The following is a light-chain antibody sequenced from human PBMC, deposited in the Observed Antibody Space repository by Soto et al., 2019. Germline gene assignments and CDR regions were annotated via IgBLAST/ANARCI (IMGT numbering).Light chain of an antibody. CDR2: AVS. J-gene: IGKJ5*01. CDR1: QGVSSF. CDR3: QQLNSYPIT. V-gene: IGKV1-9*01. Sequence: IQLTQSPSSLSASVGDRVTITCRASQGVSSFLAWYQQKPGKAPDLLIYAVSTLRSGVPSRFSGGGSGTDFTLTSSSLQPEDFATYFCQQLNSYPITFGQGTRLEIK.